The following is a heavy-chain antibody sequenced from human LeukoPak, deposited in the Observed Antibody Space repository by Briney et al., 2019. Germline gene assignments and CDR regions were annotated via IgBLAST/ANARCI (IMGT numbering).Heavy chain of an antibody. CDR2: ISSSSSYI. D-gene: IGHD2-15*01. Sequence: GGSLRLSCAASGFTFSSYSVNWVRQAPGKGLEWVSSISSSSSYIYYADSVKGRFTISRDNAKNSLYLQMNSLRAEDTAVYYCARDKGRGYCSGGSCYSDYWGQGTLVTVSS. CDR1: GFTFSSYS. V-gene: IGHV3-21*01. J-gene: IGHJ4*02. CDR3: ARDKGRGYCSGGSCYSDY.